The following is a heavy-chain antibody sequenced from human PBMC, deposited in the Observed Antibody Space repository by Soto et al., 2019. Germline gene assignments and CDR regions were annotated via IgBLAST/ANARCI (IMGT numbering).Heavy chain of an antibody. CDR3: AKDRQPDGLWPFDH. D-gene: IGHD2-8*01. V-gene: IGHV3-23*01. Sequence: EVQLLEFGGGLVQPGGSLRLSCAASGFTFSTYAMSWVRQAPGNGLEWVSGLYGSGRGISYADSVKGRFTISRDNSIDVLYLEMRSLRVEHTAVYYCAKDRQPDGLWPFDHWGQGTLVIVSS. CDR1: GFTFSTYA. CDR2: LYGSGRGI. J-gene: IGHJ4*02.